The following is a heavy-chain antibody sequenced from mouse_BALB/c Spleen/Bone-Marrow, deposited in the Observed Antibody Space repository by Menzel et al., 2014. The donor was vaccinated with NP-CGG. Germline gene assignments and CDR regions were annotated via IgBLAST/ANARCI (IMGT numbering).Heavy chain of an antibody. J-gene: IGHJ3*01. V-gene: IGHV2-2*02. CDR1: GFSLTSYG. Sequence: QVQLKESGPGLVQPSQRLSITCTVSGFSLTSYGVHWVRQSPGKGLEWLGVIWSGGNTDYNAAFISRLSISKDNSKSQVFFKMNSLQANDTAIYYCARNLGDGYSFAYWGQGTLVTVSA. CDR3: ARNLGDGYSFAY. CDR2: IWSGGNT. D-gene: IGHD2-3*01.